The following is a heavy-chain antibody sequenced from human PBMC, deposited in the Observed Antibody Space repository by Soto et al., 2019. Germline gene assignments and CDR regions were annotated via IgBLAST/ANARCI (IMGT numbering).Heavy chain of an antibody. CDR1: GYTFTTYY. V-gene: IGHV1-46*01. Sequence: QVQLVQSGAEVKKPGASVKISCKASGYTFTTYYMHWVRQAPGQGLEWMGIINPGGGSVTYAQNFPGRVTMTRDTSTSTVDMELSSLRSEDTAVYYCASQGSGGRCSNLIGCYGMDVWGQGTTVTVSS. CDR3: ASQGSGGRCSNLIGCYGMDV. CDR2: INPGGGSV. D-gene: IGHD2-15*01. J-gene: IGHJ6*02.